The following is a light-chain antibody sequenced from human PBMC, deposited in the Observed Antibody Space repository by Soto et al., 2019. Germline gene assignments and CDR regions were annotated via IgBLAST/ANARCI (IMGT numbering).Light chain of an antibody. V-gene: IGKV1-5*03. CDR1: QSISSW. CDR2: KAS. J-gene: IGKJ5*01. CDR3: QQYYSYPT. Sequence: DIQMTQSPSTLSASVGDRVTITCRASQSISSWLAWYQQKPGKAPKLLINKASSLESGVPSRFSGSGSGTEFTLTISSLQPDDFATYYCQQYYSYPTLGQGTRLEIK.